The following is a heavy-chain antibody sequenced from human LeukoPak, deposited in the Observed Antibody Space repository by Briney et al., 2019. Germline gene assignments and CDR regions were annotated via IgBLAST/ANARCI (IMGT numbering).Heavy chain of an antibody. J-gene: IGHJ3*02. Sequence: GGSLRLSCAASGFTFSSYGMHWVRQAPGKGLEWVAVISYDGSNKFYADSVKGRFTISRDNSKNTLYLQMNSLTAEDTAVYYCARQYDSSGYSAFDIWGQGTMVTVSS. V-gene: IGHV3-30*03. CDR3: ARQYDSSGYSAFDI. D-gene: IGHD3-22*01. CDR2: ISYDGSNK. CDR1: GFTFSSYG.